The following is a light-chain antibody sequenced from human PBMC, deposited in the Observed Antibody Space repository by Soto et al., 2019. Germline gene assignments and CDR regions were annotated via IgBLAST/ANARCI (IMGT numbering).Light chain of an antibody. CDR2: WAS. V-gene: IGKV4-1*01. CDR1: QSVLYSSNNKNY. CDR3: QQYESTPPT. J-gene: IGKJ2*01. Sequence: IVMTQSPDSLAVSLGERATINCKSSQSVLYSSNNKNYLAWYQQRQGQPPKLLIYWASTRESGVPDRFSGSGSGTDFTLTITSLQAEDVAVYYCQQYESTPPTFGQGTKLEIK.